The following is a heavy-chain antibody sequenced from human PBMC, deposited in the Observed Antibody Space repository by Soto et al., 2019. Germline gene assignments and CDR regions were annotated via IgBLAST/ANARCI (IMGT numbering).Heavy chain of an antibody. CDR1: GFTFSNAL. J-gene: IGHJ4*02. Sequence: EVQLVESGGGLVKPGGSLRLSCAAYGFTFSNALMSWVRQAPGKGLEWVGRIKSKTDGGTTDYAAPVKGRFTISRDDSKNTLYLQMNSLKAEDTAVYYCTTGRAHYYDSSKVDYWGQGTLVTVSS. V-gene: IGHV3-15*01. CDR3: TTGRAHYYDSSKVDY. CDR2: IKSKTDGGTT. D-gene: IGHD3-22*01.